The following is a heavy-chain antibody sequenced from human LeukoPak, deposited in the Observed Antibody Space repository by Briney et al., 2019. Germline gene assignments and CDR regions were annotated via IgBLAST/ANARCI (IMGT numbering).Heavy chain of an antibody. D-gene: IGHD1-26*01. CDR2: IDTDGSTT. CDR3: ARTIGSKNAFDL. CDR1: GFTFSSYA. J-gene: IGHJ3*01. Sequence: PGGSLRLSCAASGFTFSSYAMSWVRQAPGKGLVWVSRIDTDGSTTTYADSVKGRFTISRDNAKNTLYLQMNSLRAEDTAVYYCARTIGSKNAFDLWGQGTMVTVSS. V-gene: IGHV3-74*01.